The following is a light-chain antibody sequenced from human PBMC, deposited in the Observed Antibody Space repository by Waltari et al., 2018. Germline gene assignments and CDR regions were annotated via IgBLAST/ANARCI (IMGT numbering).Light chain of an antibody. J-gene: IGKJ4*01. CDR3: QQYYRSPSLT. CDR1: QSLLFNSNNKNH. V-gene: IGKV4-1*01. CDR2: WAS. Sequence: DIVMTQSPDCLAVPLGERATINCKSNQSLLFNSNNKNHLAWYQQKTGQPPKLLIYWASTRESGVPDRFSGSGSGTDFTLTITSLQTEDVAVYYCQQYYRSPSLTFGGGTKVEIK.